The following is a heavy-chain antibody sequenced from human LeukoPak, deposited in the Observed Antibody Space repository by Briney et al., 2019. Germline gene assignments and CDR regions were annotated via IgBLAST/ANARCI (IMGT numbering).Heavy chain of an antibody. V-gene: IGHV4-30-2*01. Sequence: SPTLSLTCAVSGGTNSSGGYSWSWIRQPPGQSLKRIEYIYHSGSTYYKPSINILATISVDRSKNQFSLKLSSVTAADTAVYYCARRVVPAATFDYWGQGTLVTVSS. CDR1: GGTNSSGGYS. J-gene: IGHJ4*02. CDR2: IYHSGST. D-gene: IGHD2-2*01. CDR3: ARRVVPAATFDY.